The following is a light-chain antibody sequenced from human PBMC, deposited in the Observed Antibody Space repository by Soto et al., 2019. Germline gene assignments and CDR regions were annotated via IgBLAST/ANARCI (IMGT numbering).Light chain of an antibody. CDR2: EVT. J-gene: IGLJ3*02. CDR1: SSDVGGYNY. CDR3: SSYAVSNNFYFV. V-gene: IGLV2-8*01. Sequence: QSVLTQPPSASGSPGLSVTISCTGTSSDVGGYNYVSWYQQYPGRAPKLMIYEVTKRPSGVPDRFSGSKSGNTASLTVSGLQAEDEADYYCSSYAVSNNFYFVFGGGTQLTVL.